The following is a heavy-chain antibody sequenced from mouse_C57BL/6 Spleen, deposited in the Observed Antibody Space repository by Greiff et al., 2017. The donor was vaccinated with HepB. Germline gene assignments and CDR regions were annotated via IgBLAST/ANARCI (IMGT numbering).Heavy chain of an antibody. Sequence: VQLQQPGAELVKPGASVKLSCKASGYTFTSYWMQWVKQRPGQGLEWIGEIDPSDSYTNYNHKFKGKATLTVDTSSSTAYMQLSSLTSEDSAVYYCTYGTRGYFDVWGTGTTVTVSS. CDR3: TYGTRGYFDV. V-gene: IGHV1-50*01. CDR2: IDPSDSYT. D-gene: IGHD1-1*01. CDR1: GYTFTSYW. J-gene: IGHJ1*03.